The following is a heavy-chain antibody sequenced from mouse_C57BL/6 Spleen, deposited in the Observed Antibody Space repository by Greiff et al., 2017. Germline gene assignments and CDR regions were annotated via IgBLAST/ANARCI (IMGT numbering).Heavy chain of an antibody. CDR3: TRGDELGRNYCDY. J-gene: IGHJ2*01. D-gene: IGHD4-1*01. V-gene: IGHV14-1*01. CDR2: IDPEDGDT. Sequence: VHVKQSGAELVRPGASVKLSCTASGFNIKDYYMHWVKQRPEQGLEWIGRIDPEDGDTEYAPKFQGKATMTADTSSNTAYLQLSSLTSEDTAVYYCTRGDELGRNYCDYGGQGTTLTVSS. CDR1: GFNIKDYY.